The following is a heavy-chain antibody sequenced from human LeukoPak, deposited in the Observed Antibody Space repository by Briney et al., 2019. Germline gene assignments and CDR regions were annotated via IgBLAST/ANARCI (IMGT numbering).Heavy chain of an antibody. CDR2: IHYIGST. D-gene: IGHD6-25*01. Sequence: SETLSLTCTVSGGSISRYYLSWVRQPPGKGLEWIGYIHYIGSTNYNPSLKNRVTISVDTSKNQFSLKLTSVTAADTAVYYCARVLLVSSGTFYFDYWGQGTLVTVSS. J-gene: IGHJ4*02. CDR3: ARVLLVSSGTFYFDY. V-gene: IGHV4-59*01. CDR1: GGSISRYY.